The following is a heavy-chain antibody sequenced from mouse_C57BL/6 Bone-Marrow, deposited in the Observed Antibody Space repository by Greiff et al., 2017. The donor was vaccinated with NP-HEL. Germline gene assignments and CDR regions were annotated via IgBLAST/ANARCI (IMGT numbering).Heavy chain of an antibody. J-gene: IGHJ1*03. CDR1: GFTFSDYG. CDR3: ARATVVAPGYFDV. CDR2: ISSGSSTI. D-gene: IGHD1-1*01. Sequence: EVQLVESGGGLVKPGGSLKLSCAASGFTFSDYGMHWVRQAPEKGLEWVAYISSGSSTIYYADTVKGRFTISRDNAKNTLFLQMTSLRSEDTAMYYCARATVVAPGYFDVWGTGTTVTVSS. V-gene: IGHV5-17*01.